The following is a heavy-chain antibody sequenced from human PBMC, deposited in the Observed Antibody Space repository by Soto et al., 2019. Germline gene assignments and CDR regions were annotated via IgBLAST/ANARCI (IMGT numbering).Heavy chain of an antibody. D-gene: IGHD5-18*01. V-gene: IGHV1-3*01. J-gene: IGHJ5*02. CDR2: INAGNGNT. CDR1: GYTFTSYA. Sequence: ASVKVSCKASGYTFTSYAMHWVRQAPGQRLEWMGWINAGNGNTKYSQKFQGRVTIIRDTSASTAYMELSSLRSEDTAVYYCATPLLPIHNYGYVSWGRGAPVTVSS. CDR3: ATPLLPIHNYGYVS.